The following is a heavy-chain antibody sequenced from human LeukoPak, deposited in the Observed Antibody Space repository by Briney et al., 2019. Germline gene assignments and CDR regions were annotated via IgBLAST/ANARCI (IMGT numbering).Heavy chain of an antibody. V-gene: IGHV4-30-2*01. CDR1: GGSISSGGYS. J-gene: IGHJ4*02. CDR2: IYHSGST. Sequence: SETLSLTCAISGGSISSGGYSWSWIRQPPGKGLEWIGYIYHSGSTYYNPSLKSRVTISVDRSKNQFSLKLSSVAAADTALYYCARGYYDILTGYPYYFDYWGQGTLVTVSS. D-gene: IGHD3-9*01. CDR3: ARGYYDILTGYPYYFDY.